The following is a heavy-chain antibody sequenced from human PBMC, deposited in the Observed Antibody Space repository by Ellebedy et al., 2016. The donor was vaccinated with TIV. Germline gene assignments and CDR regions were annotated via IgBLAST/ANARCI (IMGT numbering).Heavy chain of an antibody. V-gene: IGHV3-21*06. CDR1: GFTFSIAG. CDR3: ARDGSEWSRDY. Sequence: GESLKISXAASGFTFSIAGMTWVRQAPGKGLEWVATIDFSGTGTYYADSVKGRFIISRDNTKNSLFLQMNSLGVEDTAVYYCARDGSEWSRDYWGQGTLVTGSS. CDR2: IDFSGTGT. J-gene: IGHJ4*02. D-gene: IGHD3-3*01.